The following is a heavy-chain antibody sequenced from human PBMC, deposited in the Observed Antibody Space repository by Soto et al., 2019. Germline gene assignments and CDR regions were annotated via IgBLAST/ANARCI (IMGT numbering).Heavy chain of an antibody. Sequence: EVQLVESGGGLVQPGGSLRLSCAASGFTFSRYAMHWVRQAPGKGLEYVSPISSNGGSTYYANSVKGRFTISRDNSKNTLYLQMGGLRAEDTAVYYCARGGRGYEFDYWGQGTLVTVSS. CDR2: ISSNGGST. V-gene: IGHV3-64*01. CDR3: ARGGRGYEFDY. CDR1: GFTFSRYA. D-gene: IGHD5-12*01. J-gene: IGHJ4*02.